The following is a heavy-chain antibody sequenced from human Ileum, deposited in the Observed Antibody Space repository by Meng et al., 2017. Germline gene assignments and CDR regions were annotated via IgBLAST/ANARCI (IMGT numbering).Heavy chain of an antibody. Sequence: VRPPGPGQGRVTPSGILSITCAVSGTWWSWVRQPPGKGLEWIGERFQSGRTNYNPSLKSRVTISIDKSKSQISLQLSAVTAADTAVYSCATSNDRDVYYLGYWGQGTLVTVSS. CDR1: GTW. D-gene: IGHD3-22*01. V-gene: IGHV4-4*02. CDR2: RFQSGRT. CDR3: ATSNDRDVYYLGY. J-gene: IGHJ4*02.